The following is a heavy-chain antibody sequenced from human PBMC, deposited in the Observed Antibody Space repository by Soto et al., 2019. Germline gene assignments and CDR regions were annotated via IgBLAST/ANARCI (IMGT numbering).Heavy chain of an antibody. D-gene: IGHD3-16*02. CDR2: INQDGSEK. V-gene: IGHV3-7*01. CDR1: GFTFSTYW. J-gene: IGHJ1*01. CDR3: ARSSGYHYTFPTNQYFHH. Sequence: EVQLVESGGGLVQPGGSLRLSCAASGFTFSTYWMSWVRQAPGKGLEWVANINQDGSEKYYVDSVKGRFTISRDNARNSLYLQVNRLRADDTAMFYCARSSGYHYTFPTNQYFHHWGHGTLVTVSS.